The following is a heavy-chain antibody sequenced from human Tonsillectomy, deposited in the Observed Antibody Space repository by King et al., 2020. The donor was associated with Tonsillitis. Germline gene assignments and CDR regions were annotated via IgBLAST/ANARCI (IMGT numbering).Heavy chain of an antibody. J-gene: IGHJ3*02. CDR1: GGSISSYY. CDR3: ARDTRITIFGVVDDAFDI. D-gene: IGHD3-3*01. Sequence: VQLQESGPGLVKPSETLSLTCTVSGGSISSYYWSWIRQPPGKGLEWIGYIYYSGSTNYNPSLKSRVTISVDTSKNQFSLKLSSVTAADTAVYYCARDTRITIFGVVDDAFDIWGQGTMVTVSS. CDR2: IYYSGST. V-gene: IGHV4-59*01.